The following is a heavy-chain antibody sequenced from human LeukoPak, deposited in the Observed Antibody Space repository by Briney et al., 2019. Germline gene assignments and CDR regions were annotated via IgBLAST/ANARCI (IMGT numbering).Heavy chain of an antibody. J-gene: IGHJ4*02. D-gene: IGHD2-15*01. V-gene: IGHV3-66*01. CDR2: IYSGGST. CDR1: GFTASSNC. CDR3: ASTQRGDYFDY. Sequence: GGSLRLSCAASGFTASSNCMSWVRQAPGKGLEWVSVIYSGGSTYYADSVKGRFTISRDNSKNTLYLQMNSLRAEDTAVYYCASTQRGDYFDYWGQGTLVTVSS.